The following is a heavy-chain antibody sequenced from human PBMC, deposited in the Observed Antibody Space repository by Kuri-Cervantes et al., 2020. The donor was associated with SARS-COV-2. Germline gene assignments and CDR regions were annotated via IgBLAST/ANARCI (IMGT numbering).Heavy chain of an antibody. D-gene: IGHD3/OR15-3a*01. CDR1: GYSISSGYY. CDR2: IYYSGST. J-gene: IGHJ6*03. V-gene: IGHV4-38-2*02. Sequence: GSLRLSCTVSGYSISSGYYWGWIRQPPGKGLEWIGSIYYSGSTYYNPSLKSRVTISVDTSKNQFSLKLSSVTAADTAVYYCARVDGLGYYYYYMDVWGKGTTVTVSS. CDR3: ARVDGLGYYYYYMDV.